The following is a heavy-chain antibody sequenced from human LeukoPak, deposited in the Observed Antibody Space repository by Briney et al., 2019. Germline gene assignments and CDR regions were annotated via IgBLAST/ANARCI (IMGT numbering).Heavy chain of an antibody. D-gene: IGHD3-22*01. V-gene: IGHV1-2*02. J-gene: IGHJ4*02. Sequence: ASVKVSCKASGYIFTDHGISWVRQAPGQGLEWMGWINPNSGGTNYAQKFQGRVTMTRDTSISTAYMELSRLRSDDTAVYYCARDRTPSITMIVVAPFDYWGQGTLVTVSS. CDR1: GYIFTDHG. CDR2: INPNSGGT. CDR3: ARDRTPSITMIVVAPFDY.